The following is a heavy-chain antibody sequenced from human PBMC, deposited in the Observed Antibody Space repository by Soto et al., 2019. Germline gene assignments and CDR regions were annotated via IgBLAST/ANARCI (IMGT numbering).Heavy chain of an antibody. CDR2: IIPIFGTA. Sequence: GASVKVSCKASGGTFSSYAISWVRQAPGQGLEWMGGIIPIFGTANYAQKFQGRVTITADESTSTAYMELSSLRSEDTAVYYCARGSRPTMIVVVTAAFDIWGQGTMVTVSS. D-gene: IGHD3-22*01. V-gene: IGHV1-69*13. CDR3: ARGSRPTMIVVVTAAFDI. J-gene: IGHJ3*02. CDR1: GGTFSSYA.